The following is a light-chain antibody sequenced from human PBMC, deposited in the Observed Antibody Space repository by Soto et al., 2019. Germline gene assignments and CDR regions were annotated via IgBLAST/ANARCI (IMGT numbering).Light chain of an antibody. J-gene: IGKJ1*01. CDR1: HTIMTY. Sequence: DIQMSQSPSSLSSSVGDEGTITGGASHTIMTYLNWYQLKPGKPPRLLIYAASSLQSGVPSRFSGSGSGTDFTLTINSLQPEDFATYSCQQSYNSPQTFGQGTKVDIK. V-gene: IGKV1-39*01. CDR2: AAS. CDR3: QQSYNSPQT.